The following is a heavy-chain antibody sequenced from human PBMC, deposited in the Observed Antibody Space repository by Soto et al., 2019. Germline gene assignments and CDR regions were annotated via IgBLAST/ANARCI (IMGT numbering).Heavy chain of an antibody. Sequence: SETLSFTCTVSGGSISSSSYYWGWIRQPPGKGLEWIGSVYYSGSTYDNPSLKSRITLSVDRSKNQFSLKLTSVTAADTAVYYCARLLYDSRGYYYFDYWGQGTLVTVSS. D-gene: IGHD3-22*01. J-gene: IGHJ4*02. V-gene: IGHV4-39*01. CDR1: GGSISSSSYY. CDR3: ARLLYDSRGYYYFDY. CDR2: VYYSGST.